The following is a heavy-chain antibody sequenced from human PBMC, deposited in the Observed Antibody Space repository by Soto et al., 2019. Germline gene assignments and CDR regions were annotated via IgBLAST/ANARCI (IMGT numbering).Heavy chain of an antibody. CDR1: GGSISSGGYY. V-gene: IGHV4-31*03. D-gene: IGHD2-21*02. Sequence: QVQLQESGPGLVKPSQTLSLTCTVSGGSISSGGYYWSWIRQHPGKGLEWIGYIHYSGSTYYNPSLKRRVTISVDTSKNQFSLKLSSVTAGDTAVYYCARVTVVTPAVDYWGQGTLVTVSS. CDR3: ARVTVVTPAVDY. J-gene: IGHJ4*02. CDR2: IHYSGST.